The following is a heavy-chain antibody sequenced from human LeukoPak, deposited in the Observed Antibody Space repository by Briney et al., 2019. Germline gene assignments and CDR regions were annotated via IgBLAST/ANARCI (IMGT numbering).Heavy chain of an antibody. CDR2: IYYSGST. V-gene: IGHV4-31*03. J-gene: IGHJ5*02. D-gene: IGHD3-3*01. Sequence: PSQTLSLTCTVSGGSISSGGYYWSWIRQHPGKGLEWIGYIYYSGSTYYNPSLKSRVTISVDTSKNQFSLKLSSVTAADTAVYYCARSSDDFWSGDNWFDPWGQGTLVTVSS. CDR1: GGSISSGGYY. CDR3: ARSSDDFWSGDNWFDP.